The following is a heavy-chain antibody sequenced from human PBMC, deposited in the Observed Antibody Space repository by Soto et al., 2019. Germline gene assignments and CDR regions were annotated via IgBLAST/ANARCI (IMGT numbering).Heavy chain of an antibody. Sequence: PGGSLRLSCADPGFTFTSYTMNWVRQAPGKGLEWVSSISSSSDYIYYADSMKGRVTISRDNAKNSLFLDMNSLTGEDTAVYYCARARVYATGPLDFWGQGTLVTVSS. CDR1: GFTFTSYT. CDR3: ARARVYATGPLDF. V-gene: IGHV3-21*06. CDR2: ISSSSDYI. D-gene: IGHD6-13*01. J-gene: IGHJ4*02.